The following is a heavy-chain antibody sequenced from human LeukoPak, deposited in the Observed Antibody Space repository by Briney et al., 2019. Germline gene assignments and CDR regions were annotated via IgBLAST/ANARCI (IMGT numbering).Heavy chain of an antibody. V-gene: IGHV5-10-1*01. CDR2: IDPSDSYT. CDR1: GYSFTSYW. Sequence: GESLKISCKGSGYSFTSYWISWVRQMPGKGLEWMGRIDPSDSYTNYSPSFQGHVTISADKSISTAYLQWSSLKASDTAMYYCALWRGYGEHYFDYWGQGTLVTVSS. CDR3: ALWRGYGEHYFDY. D-gene: IGHD3-3*01. J-gene: IGHJ4*02.